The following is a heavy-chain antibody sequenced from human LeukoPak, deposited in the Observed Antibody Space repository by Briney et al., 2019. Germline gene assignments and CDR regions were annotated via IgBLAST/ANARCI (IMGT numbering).Heavy chain of an antibody. CDR2: TYYRSKWYN. CDR1: GDSVSSNSAA. D-gene: IGHD6-19*01. J-gene: IGHJ4*02. CDR3: ARSGSGGWIDY. V-gene: IGHV6-1*01. Sequence: SQTLSLTCAISGDSVSSNSAAWDWMRQSPSRGLEWLGRTYYRSKWYNGYAVFVKSRISVNPDTSKNQFSLQLNSVTPEDTAVYYCARSGSGGWIDYWGQGTLVTVSS.